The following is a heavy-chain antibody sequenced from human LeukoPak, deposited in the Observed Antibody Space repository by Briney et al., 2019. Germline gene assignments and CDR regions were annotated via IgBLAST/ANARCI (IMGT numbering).Heavy chain of an antibody. CDR2: INPNSGGT. CDR3: ARVHDSSGYYSNWFDP. CDR1: GYTFTVYY. J-gene: IGHJ5*02. V-gene: IGHV1-2*02. D-gene: IGHD3-22*01. Sequence: ASVKVSCKASGYTFTVYYMHWVRQAPGQGLEWMGWINPNSGGTNYAQKFQGRVTMTRDTSISTAYMELSRLRSDDTAVYYCARVHDSSGYYSNWFDPWGQGTLVTVSS.